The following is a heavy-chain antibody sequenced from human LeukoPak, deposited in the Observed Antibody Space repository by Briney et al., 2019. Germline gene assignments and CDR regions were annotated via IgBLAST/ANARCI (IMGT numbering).Heavy chain of an antibody. V-gene: IGHV5-51*01. D-gene: IGHD4-17*01. Sequence: GESLKISCKVSGYIFSNYWIGWVRQMPGKGLEWMGIIYPADADSKYSPSFQGQITLSVDKSINTAYLQWSSLKASDTAMYYCARSMTTVTPLDYWGQGTLVTVSS. J-gene: IGHJ4*02. CDR2: IYPADADS. CDR1: GYIFSNYW. CDR3: ARSMTTVTPLDY.